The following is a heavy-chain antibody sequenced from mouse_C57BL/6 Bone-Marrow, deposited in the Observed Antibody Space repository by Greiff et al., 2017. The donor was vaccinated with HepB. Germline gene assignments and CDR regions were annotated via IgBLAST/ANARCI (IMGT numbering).Heavy chain of an antibody. CDR3: AREGITTVVADY. V-gene: IGHV1-50*01. CDR2: IDPSDSYT. J-gene: IGHJ2*01. D-gene: IGHD1-1*01. CDR1: GYTFTSYW. Sequence: QVQLQQPGAELVKPGASVKLSCKASGYTFTSYWMQWVKQRPGQGLEWIGEIDPSDSYTNYNQKFKGKATLTVDTSSSTDYMQLSSLTSEDSAVYYGAREGITTVVADYWGQGTTLTVSS.